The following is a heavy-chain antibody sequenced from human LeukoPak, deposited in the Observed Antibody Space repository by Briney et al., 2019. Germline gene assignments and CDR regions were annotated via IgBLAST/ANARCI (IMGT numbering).Heavy chain of an antibody. Sequence: SETLSLTCTVSGGSISSGGYYWSWIRQHPGKGLEWIGYIYYSGSTYYNPSLKSRVTISVDTSKNQFSLKLSSVTAADTAVYYCARLEQLAFDYWGQGTLVSVSS. D-gene: IGHD6-6*01. CDR2: IYYSGST. CDR3: ARLEQLAFDY. V-gene: IGHV4-31*03. CDR1: GGSISSGGYY. J-gene: IGHJ4*02.